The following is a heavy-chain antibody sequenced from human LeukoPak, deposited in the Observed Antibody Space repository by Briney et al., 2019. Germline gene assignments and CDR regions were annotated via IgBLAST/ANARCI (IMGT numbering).Heavy chain of an antibody. CDR1: GGSISTSSYY. J-gene: IGHJ4*02. Sequence: PSETLSLTCTVSGGSISTSSYYWGWIRQPPGKGLEWIGSIYYSGATYYNPSLKSRVTISVDTSKNQFSLKLSSVTAADTAMYYCARRHGNNWYWDYWGQGTLVTVSS. D-gene: IGHD6-13*01. V-gene: IGHV4-39*01. CDR2: IYYSGAT. CDR3: ARRHGNNWYWDY.